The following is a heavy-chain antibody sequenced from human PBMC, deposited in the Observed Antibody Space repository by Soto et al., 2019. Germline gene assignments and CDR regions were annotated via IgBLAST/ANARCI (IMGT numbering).Heavy chain of an antibody. D-gene: IGHD3-10*01. CDR1: GYTFTSYA. J-gene: IGHJ4*02. Sequence: GASVKVSCKASGYTFTSYAMHWVRQAPGQRLEWMGWINAGNGNTKYSQKFQGRVTITRDTSASTAYMELSSLRSEDTAVYYCARSAVVLLWFGELNFDYWGQGTLVTVSS. CDR2: INAGNGNT. V-gene: IGHV1-3*01. CDR3: ARSAVVLLWFGELNFDY.